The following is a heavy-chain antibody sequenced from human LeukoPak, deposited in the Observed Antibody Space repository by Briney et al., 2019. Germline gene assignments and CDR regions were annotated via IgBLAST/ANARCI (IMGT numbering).Heavy chain of an antibody. V-gene: IGHV4-39*01. CDR3: ARHDSRDPGEEGDYFDY. J-gene: IGHJ4*02. D-gene: IGHD2-21*01. CDR1: GGSISSGGYY. CDR2: IYYSGST. Sequence: PSQTLSLTCTVSGGSISSGGYYWGWIRQPPGKGLEWIGSIYYSGSTYYNPSLKSRVTISVDTSKNQFSLKLSSVTAADTAVYYCARHDSRDPGEEGDYFDYWGQGTLVTVSS.